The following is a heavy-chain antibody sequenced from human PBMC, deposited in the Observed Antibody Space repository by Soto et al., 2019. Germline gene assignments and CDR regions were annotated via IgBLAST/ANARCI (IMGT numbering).Heavy chain of an antibody. CDR3: AKKIGSYYADYYYGMDV. CDR1: GFTFSSYA. J-gene: IGHJ6*02. D-gene: IGHD1-26*01. Sequence: SLRLSCAASGFTFSSYAMSWVRQAPGKGLEWVSAISGSGGSTYYADSVKGRFTISRDNSKNTLYLQMNSLRAEDTAVYYCAKKIGSYYADYYYGMDVWGQGTTVTVSS. CDR2: ISGSGGST. V-gene: IGHV3-23*01.